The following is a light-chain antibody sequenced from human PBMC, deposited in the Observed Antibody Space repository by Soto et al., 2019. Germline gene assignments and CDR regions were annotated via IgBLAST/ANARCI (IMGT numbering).Light chain of an antibody. Sequence: QSALTQPASVSGSPGQSITISCTGTSSDIGRYDYVSWYQQFPGKAPKLMIYRVINRPSGVSDRFSGSKSGNSASLSISGLQPEYEAIYFCGSYTSATTWVFGGGTKLTVL. V-gene: IGLV2-14*03. CDR1: SSDIGRYDY. CDR3: GSYTSATTWV. J-gene: IGLJ3*02. CDR2: RVI.